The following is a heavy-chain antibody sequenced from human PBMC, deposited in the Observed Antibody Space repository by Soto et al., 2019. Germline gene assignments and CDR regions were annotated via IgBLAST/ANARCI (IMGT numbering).Heavy chain of an antibody. CDR3: ASDQRHGHSRDY. Sequence: EVQLVESGGGLVQPGGSLRLSCAASGFTFSTYSMNWVRQAPGKGLEWISYISSSSSTIYYADSVKGRFTISRDNAKNSLYLQMNSLRDEDTAVYYCASDQRHGHSRDYWGQGTLVTVSS. CDR2: ISSSSSTI. V-gene: IGHV3-48*02. CDR1: GFTFSTYS. D-gene: IGHD4-4*01. J-gene: IGHJ4*02.